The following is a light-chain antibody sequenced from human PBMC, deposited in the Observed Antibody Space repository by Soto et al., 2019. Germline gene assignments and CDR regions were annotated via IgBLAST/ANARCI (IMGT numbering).Light chain of an antibody. CDR3: MQARQTPWT. CDR1: QSLLHSDGYNY. Sequence: DIVMTQSPLSLPVTPGEPASISCRSSQSLLHSDGYNYLDWYLQKPGQSPQLLIYLGSNRASGVPDRFSGSGSGTDFTLIIRRAEAEDVGVYYCMQARQTPWTFGQGTKVDIK. CDR2: LGS. J-gene: IGKJ1*01. V-gene: IGKV2-28*01.